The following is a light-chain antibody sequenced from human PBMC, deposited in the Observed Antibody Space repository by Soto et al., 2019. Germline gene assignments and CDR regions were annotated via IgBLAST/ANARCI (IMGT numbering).Light chain of an antibody. Sequence: QSALTQPRSVSGSPGQSVTISCTGTSSDVGGYNYVSWYQQHPGKAPKLMIYDVSKRPSGVPDRFSGSKSGNTASLTISGLQAEDEADYYCCSYAGSYTVFGGGTKVTVI. J-gene: IGLJ3*02. CDR1: SSDVGGYNY. CDR3: CSYAGSYTV. V-gene: IGLV2-11*01. CDR2: DVS.